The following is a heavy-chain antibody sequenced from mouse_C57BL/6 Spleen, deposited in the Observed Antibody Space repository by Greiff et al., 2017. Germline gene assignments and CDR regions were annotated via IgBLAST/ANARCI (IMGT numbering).Heavy chain of an antibody. V-gene: IGHV2-2*01. CDR1: GFSLTSYG. D-gene: IGHD1-1*02. J-gene: IGHJ3*01. CDR2: VWSGGST. CDR3: ARGGNRAWFAY. Sequence: VQLQQSGPGLVQPSQSLSITCTVSGFSLTSYGVHWVRQSPGKGLEWLGVVWSGGSTDYNAAFISRLSISKDNSKSQVFFKMNRLQADDTAIYYCARGGNRAWFAYWGQGTLVTVSA.